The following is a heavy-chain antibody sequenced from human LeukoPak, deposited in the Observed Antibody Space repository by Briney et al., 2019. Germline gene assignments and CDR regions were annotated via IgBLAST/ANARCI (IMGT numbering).Heavy chain of an antibody. CDR2: ISNDGNNK. CDR3: AKDGYYGSGTYPDY. D-gene: IGHD3-10*01. V-gene: IGHV3-30*18. J-gene: IGHJ4*02. Sequence: GGSLRLSCAASGFTFSSYGMNWVRQAPGRGLERVAVISNDGNNKYYADSVKGRFTISRDNSKNTLYLQMNSLRAEDAAVYYCAKDGYYGSGTYPDYWGQGTLVTVSS. CDR1: GFTFSSYG.